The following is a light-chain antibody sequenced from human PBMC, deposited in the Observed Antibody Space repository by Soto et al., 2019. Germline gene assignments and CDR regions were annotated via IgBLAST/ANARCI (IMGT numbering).Light chain of an antibody. J-gene: IGLJ3*02. CDR3: SSYTSSHAWV. Sequence: QSALTQPASVSGSPGQPITISCTGTSSDVGGYNYVSWYQQHPGKAPKLMIYEVSNRPSGVSTRFSGSKSGNTASLTISGLQAEVEADYYCSSYTSSHAWVFGGGTKVTVL. CDR2: EVS. V-gene: IGLV2-14*01. CDR1: SSDVGGYNY.